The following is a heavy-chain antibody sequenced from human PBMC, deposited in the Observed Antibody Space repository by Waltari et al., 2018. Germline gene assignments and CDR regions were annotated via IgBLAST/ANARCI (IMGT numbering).Heavy chain of an antibody. D-gene: IGHD2-15*01. CDR1: GDSVTSTNW. CDR2: VLSTGKT. V-gene: IGHV4-4*02. CDR3: ARDRGRGLYLDA. Sequence: QLQLQESGPGLVEPSWTLSLSCAVSGDSVTSTNWWSWVRQSPQRGLEWIGQVLSTGKTNYSPSFASRVTMSLDASNNQFSLRVTSATAADTAVYYCARDRGRGLYLDAWGPGTLVTVSP. J-gene: IGHJ5*02.